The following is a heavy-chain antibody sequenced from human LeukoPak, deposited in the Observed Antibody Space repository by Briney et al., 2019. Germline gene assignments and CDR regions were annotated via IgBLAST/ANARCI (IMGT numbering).Heavy chain of an antibody. CDR2: IYYSGST. CDR1: GGSISSYY. CDR3: ASYPANDYGDYVFDY. V-gene: IGHV4-59*08. Sequence: SETLSLTCTVSGGSISSYYWSWIRQRPGKGLEWIGYIYYSGSTNYNPSLKSRVTISVDTSKNQFSLKLSSVTAADTAVYYCASYPANDYGDYVFDYWGQGTLVTVSS. D-gene: IGHD4-17*01. J-gene: IGHJ4*02.